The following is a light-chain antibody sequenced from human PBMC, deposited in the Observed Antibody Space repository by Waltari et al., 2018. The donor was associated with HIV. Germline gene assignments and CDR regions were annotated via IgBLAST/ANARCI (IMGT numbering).Light chain of an antibody. V-gene: IGKV3-20*01. CDR2: GAS. CDR3: HQYGNSPPWT. J-gene: IGKJ1*01. CDR1: QTVTNNY. Sequence: DTVLTQSPGTLSLSPGESAALSCRASQTVTNNYVAWYRQKPGQPPRLLIYGASSRATGIPDRFSGRGSETDFTLTISRLDPEDFAVYYCHQYGNSPPWTFGQGTKVEI.